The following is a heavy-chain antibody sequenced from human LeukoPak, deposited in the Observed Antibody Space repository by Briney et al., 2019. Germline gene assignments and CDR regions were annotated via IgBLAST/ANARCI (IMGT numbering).Heavy chain of an antibody. CDR1: GFTFSSYA. CDR2: IVGSVITT. J-gene: IGHJ4*02. V-gene: IGHV3-23*01. CDR3: AKTEEGAVVIIAAFDY. D-gene: IGHD3-22*01. Sequence: GGSLRLSCAASGFTFSSYAMSWVRQAPGKGLEWVSSIVGSVITTYYADSLKGRFTISRDDSKNTLYMQMRSLRAEDTAVYYCAKTEEGAVVIIAAFDYWGQGTLVRVS.